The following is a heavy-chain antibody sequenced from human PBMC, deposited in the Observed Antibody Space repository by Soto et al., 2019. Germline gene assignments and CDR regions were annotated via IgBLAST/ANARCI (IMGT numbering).Heavy chain of an antibody. Sequence: SDALSLNCAVHDGSYRGSYRSRICQPPGKGLEWIGEINHSGSTNYNPSLKSRVTISVDTSKNQFSLKLSSVTAADTAVYYCARGRMSYGSPMWAFDIWGQGTMVT. CDR3: ARGRMSYGSPMWAFDI. CDR2: INHSGST. J-gene: IGHJ3*02. CDR1: DGSYRGSY. V-gene: IGHV4-34*01. D-gene: IGHD3-16*02.